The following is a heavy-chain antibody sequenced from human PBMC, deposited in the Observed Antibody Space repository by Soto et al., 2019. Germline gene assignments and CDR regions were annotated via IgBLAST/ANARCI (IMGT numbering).Heavy chain of an antibody. CDR1: GGSISSGGYY. D-gene: IGHD3-3*01. CDR2: IYYSGST. Sequence: SETLSLTCTVSGGSISSGGYYWSWIRQHPGKGLEWIGYIYYSGSTYYNPSLKSRVTISVDTSKNQVSLNLRSVTAADTAVYYCARHTIFGVIIGLIDYWGRGALVTVSS. V-gene: IGHV4-31*03. J-gene: IGHJ4*02. CDR3: ARHTIFGVIIGLIDY.